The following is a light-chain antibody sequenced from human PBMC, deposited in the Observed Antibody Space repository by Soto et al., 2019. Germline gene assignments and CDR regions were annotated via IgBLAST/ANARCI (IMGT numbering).Light chain of an antibody. CDR2: GAS. Sequence: EIVMTQSPATLSVSPGETATLSCRASQSVSSNLAWYQQKPGQAPRLLMYGASSRATGIPERFSGSGSGTDFTLTISRLEPEDFAVYYCQQYGSSPRTFGQGTKVDIK. V-gene: IGKV3-20*01. J-gene: IGKJ1*01. CDR3: QQYGSSPRT. CDR1: QSVSSN.